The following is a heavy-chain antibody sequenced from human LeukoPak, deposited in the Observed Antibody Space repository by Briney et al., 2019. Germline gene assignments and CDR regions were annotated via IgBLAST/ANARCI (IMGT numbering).Heavy chain of an antibody. V-gene: IGHV1-2*02. Sequence: ASVKVSCQTSGYTFSDFYLNWVRQAPGQGLEWMGWINPYSGAETSAERFQGRMTMTWDASIGTAYMQLTRLTSDDTAVYYCATATITHTRDPWGQGTLVTVSS. CDR1: GYTFSDFY. J-gene: IGHJ5*02. CDR3: ATATITHTRDP. CDR2: INPYSGAE. D-gene: IGHD1-1*01.